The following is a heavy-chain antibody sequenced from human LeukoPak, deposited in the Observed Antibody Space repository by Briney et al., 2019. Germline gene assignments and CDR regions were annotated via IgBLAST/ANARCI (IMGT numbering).Heavy chain of an antibody. CDR2: ISGSSIYT. V-gene: IGHV3-11*03. Sequence: GGSLRLSCAASGFTFSDYYMSWLRQAPGKGLEWVSYISGSSIYTNYADSVKGRFTISRDNAKSSLYLQMNSLRAEDTAVYFCASLGEGIVATINYYGMDVWGQGTTVTVSS. CDR3: ASLGEGIVATINYYGMDV. CDR1: GFTFSDYY. J-gene: IGHJ6*02. D-gene: IGHD5-12*01.